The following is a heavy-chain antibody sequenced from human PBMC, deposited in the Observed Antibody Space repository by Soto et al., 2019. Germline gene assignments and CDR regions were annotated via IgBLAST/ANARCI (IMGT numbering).Heavy chain of an antibody. J-gene: IGHJ4*02. CDR2: LYHTGST. V-gene: IGHV4-30-2*01. Sequence: PSETLSLTCSVSGDSISSGGSSWSWIRQTPGKGLEWIGYLYHTGSTFYNPSLKSRVTISGDRSKNQFSLKLSSVTAADTAVYYCARGTGGYYNHIEYWGQGTLVTVS. CDR1: GDSISSGGSS. CDR3: ARGTGGYYNHIEY. D-gene: IGHD3-22*01.